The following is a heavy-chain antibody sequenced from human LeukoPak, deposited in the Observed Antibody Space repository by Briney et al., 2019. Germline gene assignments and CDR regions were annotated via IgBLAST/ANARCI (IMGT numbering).Heavy chain of an antibody. J-gene: IGHJ4*02. Sequence: PGRSLRLSCAASGFTFSSYGMPWVRQAPGKGLEWVAVISYDGSNKYYADSVKGRFTISRDNSKNTLYLQMNSLRAEDTAVYYCAKAHGIVGATTSGYWGQGTLVTVSS. CDR2: ISYDGSNK. D-gene: IGHD1-26*01. V-gene: IGHV3-30*18. CDR3: AKAHGIVGATTSGY. CDR1: GFTFSSYG.